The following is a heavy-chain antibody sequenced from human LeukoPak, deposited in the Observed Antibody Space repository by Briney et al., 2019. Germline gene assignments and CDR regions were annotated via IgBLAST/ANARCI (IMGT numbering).Heavy chain of an antibody. V-gene: IGHV3-23*01. CDR3: ARDGTVTTAPFDY. Sequence: GGSLRLSCAASGFTFSSYAMSWVRQAPGKGLEWVSAISGSGGSTYYADSVKGRFTISRDNAKNSLYLQMNSLRAEDTAVYYCARDGTVTTAPFDYWGQGTLVTVSS. J-gene: IGHJ4*02. CDR2: ISGSGGST. D-gene: IGHD4-17*01. CDR1: GFTFSSYA.